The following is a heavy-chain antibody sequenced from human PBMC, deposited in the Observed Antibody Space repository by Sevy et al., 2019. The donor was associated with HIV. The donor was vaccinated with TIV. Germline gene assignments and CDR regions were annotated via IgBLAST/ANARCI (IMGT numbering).Heavy chain of an antibody. Sequence: GGSLRLSCAASGFTFSSYAMSWVRQAPGKGLEWVSAISGGGGSTYYADSVKGRFTISRDNSKNTLYLQMNSLRAEDTAVYYCAKVKEVATNRGFDYWGQGTLVTVSS. V-gene: IGHV3-23*01. CDR2: ISGGGGST. CDR1: GFTFSSYA. D-gene: IGHD5-12*01. J-gene: IGHJ4*02. CDR3: AKVKEVATNRGFDY.